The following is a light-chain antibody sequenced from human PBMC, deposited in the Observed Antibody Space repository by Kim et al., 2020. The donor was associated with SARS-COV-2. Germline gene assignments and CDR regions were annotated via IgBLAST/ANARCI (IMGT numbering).Light chain of an antibody. CDR1: TIARKN. Sequence: SYELTQPPSVSVVPGQTARITCGGNTIARKNVHLYQQKPGQAPVLVIHYDADRPSGIPERFSGSNFGNTATLTISRVEAGDEADYYCQVWDSSTDHRVFGGGTQLTVL. CDR2: YDA. CDR3: QVWDSSTDHRV. J-gene: IGLJ2*01. V-gene: IGLV3-21*04.